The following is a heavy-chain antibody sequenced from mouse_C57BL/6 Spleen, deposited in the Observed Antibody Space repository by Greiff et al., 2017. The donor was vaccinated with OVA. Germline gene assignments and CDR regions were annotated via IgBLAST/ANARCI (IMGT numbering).Heavy chain of an antibody. J-gene: IGHJ4*01. CDR1: GYTFTSYW. CDR2: IHPNSGST. Sequence: QVQLQQPGAELVKPGASVKLSCKASGYTFTSYWMHWVKQRPGQGLEWIGLIHPNSGSTNYNETFKSKATLTVDNSSSTAYRQLSSLTSEDSAVYYCARERSYAMDYWGQGTSVTVSS. CDR3: ARERSYAMDY. V-gene: IGHV1-64*01.